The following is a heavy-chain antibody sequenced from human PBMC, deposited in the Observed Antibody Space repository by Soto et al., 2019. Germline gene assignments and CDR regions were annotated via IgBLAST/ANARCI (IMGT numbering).Heavy chain of an antibody. CDR2: IDGDGSRT. D-gene: IGHD1-1*01. J-gene: IGHJ4*02. Sequence: EVQLVESGGGLVQPGGSLRLSCAASGFTFSGYWMHWVRQAPGKGLVWVSRIDGDGSRTNYADSVKGRFTISRDNAKNTLYLQMNSLRSEDTAVYYCARELASYNDYWGQGTLVTVSP. CDR1: GFTFSGYW. V-gene: IGHV3-74*01. CDR3: ARELASYNDY.